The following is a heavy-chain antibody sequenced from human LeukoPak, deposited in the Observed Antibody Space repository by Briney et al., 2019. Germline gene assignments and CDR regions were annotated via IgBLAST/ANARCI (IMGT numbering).Heavy chain of an antibody. Sequence: SETLPLTCSVSGVSISTYYWIWIRQPPAKGLEWMGFFSYSGSTKYNPSLKSRVTMSVDTSKNQFSLKLNSVTAADTAVYYCARMYSGTSYYFDYWGQGTLVTVSS. J-gene: IGHJ4*02. D-gene: IGHD1-26*01. CDR2: FSYSGST. CDR1: GVSISTYY. CDR3: ARMYSGTSYYFDY. V-gene: IGHV4-59*01.